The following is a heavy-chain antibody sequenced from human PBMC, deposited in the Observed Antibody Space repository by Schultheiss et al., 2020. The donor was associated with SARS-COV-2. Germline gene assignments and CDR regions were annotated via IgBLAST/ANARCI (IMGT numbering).Heavy chain of an antibody. D-gene: IGHD6-19*01. V-gene: IGHV3-23*01. CDR2: VTGSGGST. CDR3: AKRLGYSSGWCMDV. CDR1: GGSFSGYY. J-gene: IGHJ6*02. Sequence: LSLTCAVYGGSFSGYYWSWIRQPPGKGLEWVSGVTGSGGSTYYADSVKGRFTISRDNSKNTLYLQMNSLRAEDTALYYCAKRLGYSSGWCMDVWGQGTTVTVSS.